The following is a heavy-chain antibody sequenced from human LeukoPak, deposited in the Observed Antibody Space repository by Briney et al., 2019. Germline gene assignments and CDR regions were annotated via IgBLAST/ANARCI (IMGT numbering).Heavy chain of an antibody. CDR2: IYYSESI. J-gene: IGHJ4*02. Sequence: SETLSLTCAVSGGSXRSXXXSWIXQXXXXXXEXIXYIYYSESINYNPSLKSRITISVDTSKNQFSLKLSSVTAADTAVYYCARGGSLNYSNYVFDYWGQGTLVTVSS. D-gene: IGHD4-4*01. V-gene: IGHV4-59*12. CDR3: ARGGSLNYSNYVFDY. CDR1: GGSXRSXX.